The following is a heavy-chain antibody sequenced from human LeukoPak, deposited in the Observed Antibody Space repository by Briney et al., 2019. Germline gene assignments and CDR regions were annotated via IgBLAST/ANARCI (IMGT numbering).Heavy chain of an antibody. D-gene: IGHD5-18*01. CDR1: GGSISSYY. CDR2: IYYSGST. CDR3: ARDRGYSYGYLDY. J-gene: IGHJ4*02. Sequence: SETLSLTCTVSGGSISSYYWSWIRQPPGKGLEWIGYIYYSGSTNYNPSLKSRVTISVDTSKNQFSLKLSSVTAADTAVYCCARDRGYSYGYLDYWGQGTLVTVSS. V-gene: IGHV4-59*01.